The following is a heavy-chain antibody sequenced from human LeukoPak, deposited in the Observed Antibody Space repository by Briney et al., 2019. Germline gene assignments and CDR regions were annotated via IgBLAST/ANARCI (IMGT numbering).Heavy chain of an antibody. D-gene: IGHD3-10*01. CDR3: ARQHGSGSYYSRAIDY. J-gene: IGHJ4*02. V-gene: IGHV5-51*01. CDR2: ICPGDSDT. CDR1: GYSFTTYW. Sequence: GESLKISCEASGYSFTTYWIGWVRQMPGKGLEWMGIICPGDSDTRYSPSFQGQVTISADKSINTAYLQWSSLKASDTAMYYCARQHGSGSYYSRAIDYWGQGTLVTVSS.